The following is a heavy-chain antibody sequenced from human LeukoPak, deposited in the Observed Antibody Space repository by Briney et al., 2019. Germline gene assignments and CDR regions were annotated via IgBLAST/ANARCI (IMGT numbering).Heavy chain of an antibody. CDR2: ISSSSSYI. J-gene: IGHJ4*02. CDR1: GFTFSSYS. CDR3: AKALWGSYRYYFDY. D-gene: IGHD3-16*02. V-gene: IGHV3-21*04. Sequence: PGGSLRLSCAASGFTFSSYSMNWVRQAPGKGLEWVSSISSSSSYIYYADSVKGRFTISRDNAKNSLYLQMNSLRAEDTAVYYCAKALWGSYRYYFDYWGQGTLVAVSS.